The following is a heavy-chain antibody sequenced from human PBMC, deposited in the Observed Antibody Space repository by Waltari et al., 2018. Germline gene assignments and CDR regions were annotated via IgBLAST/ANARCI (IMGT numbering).Heavy chain of an antibody. CDR3: ARHFNVYGDYELGPFDY. J-gene: IGHJ4*02. V-gene: IGHV1-69*13. Sequence: HVQLLQSGAEVKKPGSSVKVSCKASGGTFSSYAISWVRQAPAQGLEGMGGIIPIFGTANYEQKFQGRVTITADESTSTAYMELSSLRSEDTAVYYCARHFNVYGDYELGPFDYWGQGTLVTVSS. CDR2: IIPIFGTA. D-gene: IGHD4-17*01. CDR1: GGTFSSYA.